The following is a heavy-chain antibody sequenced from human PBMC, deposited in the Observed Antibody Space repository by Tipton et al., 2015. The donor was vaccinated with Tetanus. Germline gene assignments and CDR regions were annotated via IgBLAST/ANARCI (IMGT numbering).Heavy chain of an antibody. V-gene: IGHV4-34*01. D-gene: IGHD6-13*01. CDR1: GGSFSGYY. J-gene: IGHJ5*02. CDR2: INHSGST. Sequence: TLSLTCAVYGGSFSGYYWSWIRQPPGKGLEWIGEINHSGSTNYNPSLKSRVTISVDTSKNQLSLKLSSVTAADTAVYYCARGGGSSPNTGWFDPWGQGTLVTVSS. CDR3: ARGGGSSPNTGWFDP.